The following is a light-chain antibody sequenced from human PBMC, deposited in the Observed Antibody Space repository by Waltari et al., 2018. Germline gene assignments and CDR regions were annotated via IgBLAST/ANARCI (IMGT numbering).Light chain of an antibody. CDR3: GSWDTSLATVV. CDR1: TSNIGANP. CDR2: DNN. V-gene: IGLV1-51*01. Sequence: QSVVTQPPSVSAVPGQTVTIACHGRTSNIGANPVFWYQQFPGAAPRLLIYDNNVRSSGISDRFSASKTGTSATLDITGLQSGDEADYYCGSWDTSLATVVFGGGTRLTVL. J-gene: IGLJ2*01.